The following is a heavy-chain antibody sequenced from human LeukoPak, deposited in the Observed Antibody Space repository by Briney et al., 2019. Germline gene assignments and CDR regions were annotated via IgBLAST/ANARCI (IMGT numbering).Heavy chain of an antibody. CDR1: GFTFGSSW. V-gene: IGHV3-74*01. CDR2: ISGDESST. J-gene: IGHJ1*01. Sequence: GGSLRLSCAASGFTFGSSWMHWVRQAPGKGLVWVSRISGDESSTRYADSVQGRFTISRDNAKNTLYLQMNSLRAEDTAVYYCATYSSLNRREFQYWGQGTLLTVSS. CDR3: ATYSSLNRREFQY. D-gene: IGHD3-22*01.